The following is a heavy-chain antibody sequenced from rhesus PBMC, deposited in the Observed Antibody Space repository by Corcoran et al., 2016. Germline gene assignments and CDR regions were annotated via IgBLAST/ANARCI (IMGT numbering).Heavy chain of an antibody. J-gene: IGHJ4*01. V-gene: IGHV4-65*01. CDR1: GGSVSSSNW. D-gene: IGHD6-25*01. CDR2: ISGSSGST. CDR3: ARDESLSGSSHY. Sequence: QVQLQESGPGLVKPSETLSLTCAVSGGSVSSSNWWSWIRQPPGKGLEWIGYISGSSGSTYYNPSPKIRVTISTDTSKNQFSLKLSSVTAADTAVYYCARDESLSGSSHYWGQGVLVTVSS.